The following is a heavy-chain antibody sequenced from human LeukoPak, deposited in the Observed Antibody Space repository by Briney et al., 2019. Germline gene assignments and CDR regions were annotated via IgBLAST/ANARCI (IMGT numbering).Heavy chain of an antibody. J-gene: IGHJ4*02. CDR2: IKQDGSEK. Sequence: SGGSLRLSCAASGFTFSSYWMSWVRQAPGKGLEWVANIKQDGSEKYYVDSVKGRFTISRDNAKNSLYLQMNSLRAEDTAVYYCARLSDSSGWYGGYFDYWGQGTLVTVSS. CDR1: GFTFSSYW. CDR3: ARLSDSSGWYGGYFDY. V-gene: IGHV3-7*01. D-gene: IGHD6-19*01.